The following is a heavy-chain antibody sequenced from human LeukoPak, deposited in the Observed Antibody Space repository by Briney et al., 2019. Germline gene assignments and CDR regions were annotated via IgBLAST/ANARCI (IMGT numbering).Heavy chain of an antibody. CDR2: ISSSGCTK. J-gene: IGHJ4*02. V-gene: IGHV3-23*01. CDR3: AKDRNAWPTNFDS. CDR1: VFTFSTYP. Sequence: PGGSLRLSRAASVFTFSTYPVNWVRQARGKGLEWVSAISSSGCTKYYADSVRGRFSNPRDNSKNTLYLPMNSLSDEDRPVYYCAKDRNAWPTNFDSWGQGTLVTVSA. D-gene: IGHD5-24*01.